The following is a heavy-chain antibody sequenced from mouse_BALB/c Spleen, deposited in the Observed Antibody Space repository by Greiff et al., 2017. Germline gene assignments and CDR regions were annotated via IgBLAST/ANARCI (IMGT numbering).Heavy chain of an antibody. Sequence: EVMLVESGGGLVQPGGSRKLSCAASGFTFSSFGMHWVRQAPEKGLEWVAYISSGSSTIYYADTVKGRFTISRDNPKNTLFLQMTSLRSEDTAMYYCARRNYGSDAMDYWGQGTSVTVSS. J-gene: IGHJ4*01. D-gene: IGHD1-1*01. V-gene: IGHV5-17*02. CDR3: ARRNYGSDAMDY. CDR2: ISSGSSTI. CDR1: GFTFSSFG.